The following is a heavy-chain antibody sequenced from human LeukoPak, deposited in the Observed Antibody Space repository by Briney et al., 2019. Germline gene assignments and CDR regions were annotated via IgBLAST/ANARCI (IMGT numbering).Heavy chain of an antibody. CDR3: ARLRRSSGYYYSNYAFDI. CDR2: ISSSSSYI. D-gene: IGHD3-22*01. V-gene: IGHV3-21*01. J-gene: IGHJ3*02. CDR1: GFTFSSYS. Sequence: GGSLRLSCAASGFTFSSYSMNWVRQAPGKGLEWVSSISSSSSYIYYADSVKGRFTISRDNAKNSLYLQMNSLRAEDTAVYYCARLRRSSGYYYSNYAFDIWGQGTMVTVSS.